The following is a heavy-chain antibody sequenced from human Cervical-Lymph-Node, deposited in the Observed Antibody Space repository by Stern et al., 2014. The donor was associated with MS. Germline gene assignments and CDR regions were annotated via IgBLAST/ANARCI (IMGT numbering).Heavy chain of an antibody. CDR2: IWYDGSNK. Sequence: QVQLVQSGGGVVQPGRSLRLSCAASGFTFSTYGMHWVRQAPGKGLEWVALIWYDGSNKEYADSVKGRFTISRDNSKNTFYLQMNSLRAEDTAVYYCARDRGSIYLIDHWGQGTLVSVSS. J-gene: IGHJ4*02. V-gene: IGHV3-33*01. CDR1: GFTFSTYG. CDR3: ARDRGSIYLIDH. D-gene: IGHD1-26*01.